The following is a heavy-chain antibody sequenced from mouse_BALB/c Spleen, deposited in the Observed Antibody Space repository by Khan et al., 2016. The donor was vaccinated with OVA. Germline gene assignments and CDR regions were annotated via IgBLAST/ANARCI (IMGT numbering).Heavy chain of an antibody. D-gene: IGHD2-3*01. CDR1: GYTFTDYE. CDR3: TRSDGYYGYFDV. CDR2: IYPETGGT. J-gene: IGHJ1*01. V-gene: IGHV1-15*01. Sequence: QVQLKQSGAELVRPGASVTLSCKASGYTFTDYEMHWVKQTPVHGLEWIGAIYPETGGTAYNQKFKGKATLTADKSSSTAYMELRSLTSEDSAVYYCTRSDGYYGYFDVWGAGTTVTVSS.